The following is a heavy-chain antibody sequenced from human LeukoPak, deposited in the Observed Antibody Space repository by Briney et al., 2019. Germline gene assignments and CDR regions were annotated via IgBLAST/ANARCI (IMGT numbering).Heavy chain of an antibody. D-gene: IGHD3-16*02. J-gene: IGHJ4*02. CDR1: GYTLTELS. V-gene: IGHV1-2*02. Sequence: GASVKVSCKVSGYTLTELSMHWVRQAPGQGLEWMGWINPNSGGTNYAQKFQGRVTMTRDTSISTAYMELSRLRSDDTAVYYCAMFYVWGSYRPGEEDYWGQGTLVTVSS. CDR2: INPNSGGT. CDR3: AMFYVWGSYRPGEEDY.